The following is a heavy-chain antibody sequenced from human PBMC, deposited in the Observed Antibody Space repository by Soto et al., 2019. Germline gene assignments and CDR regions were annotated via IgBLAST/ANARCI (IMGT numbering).Heavy chain of an antibody. D-gene: IGHD5-12*01. Sequence: PGGSLRLSCAASGFTFSDYYMSWIRQAPGKGLEWVSYVSSSGSTIYYADSVKGRFTISRDNAKNSLYLQMNSLRAEDTAVYYCASAVATRSPFDYWGQGTLVTVSS. J-gene: IGHJ4*02. V-gene: IGHV3-11*01. CDR2: VSSSGSTI. CDR3: ASAVATRSPFDY. CDR1: GFTFSDYY.